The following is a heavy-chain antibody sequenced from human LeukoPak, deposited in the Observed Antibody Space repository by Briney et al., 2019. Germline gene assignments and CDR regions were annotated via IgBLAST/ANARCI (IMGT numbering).Heavy chain of an antibody. V-gene: IGHV1-8*03. CDR2: MNPNSGNT. D-gene: IGHD3-3*01. CDR3: ARGGNDFWSGYSLSGYYYYMDV. Sequence: ASVKVSRKASGYTFTSHGINWVRQATGQGLEWMGWMNPNSGNTGYAQKFQGRVTITRNTSISTAYMELSSLRSEDTAVYYCARGGNDFWSGYSLSGYYYYMDVWGKGTTVTVSS. CDR1: GYTFTSHG. J-gene: IGHJ6*03.